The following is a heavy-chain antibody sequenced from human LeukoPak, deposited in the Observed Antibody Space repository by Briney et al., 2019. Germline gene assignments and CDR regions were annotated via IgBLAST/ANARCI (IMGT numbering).Heavy chain of an antibody. CDR1: GSTFTSYG. V-gene: IGHV1-18*01. J-gene: IGHJ3*02. Sequence: ALVKLCCTASGSTFTSYGISWWRQAPGQGLEWRGWSSAYSGNKNYAHKLQGRVTMTKNTSTSTAYMELSSLRSDDTAVYYCARGYCSGGSCYDDAFDIWGQGTMVTVSS. CDR3: ARGYCSGGSCYDDAFDI. CDR2: SSAYSGNK. D-gene: IGHD2-15*01.